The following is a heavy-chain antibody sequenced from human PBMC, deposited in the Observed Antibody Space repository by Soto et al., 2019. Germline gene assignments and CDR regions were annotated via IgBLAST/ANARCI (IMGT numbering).Heavy chain of an antibody. D-gene: IGHD3-3*01. CDR3: AKPTYYDFWSGSDFDY. CDR1: GFTFSSYA. CDR2: ISGSGGST. V-gene: IGHV3-23*01. J-gene: IGHJ4*02. Sequence: GGSLRLSCAASGFTFSSYAMSWVRQAPGKGLEWVSAISGSGGSTYYADSVKGRFTISRDNSKNTLYLQMNGLRAEDTALYYCAKPTYYDFWSGSDFDYWGQGTLVTVSS.